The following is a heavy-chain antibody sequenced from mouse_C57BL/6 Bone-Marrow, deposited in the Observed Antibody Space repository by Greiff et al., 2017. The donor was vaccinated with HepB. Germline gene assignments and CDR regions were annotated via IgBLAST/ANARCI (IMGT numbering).Heavy chain of an antibody. Sequence: EVKLVESGGGLVQPKGSLKLSCAASGFTFNTYAMHLVRQAPGKGLEWVARIRSKSSNYATYYADSVKDRFTISRDDTQSMLYLQMNNLKTEDTAMYCCVGGLLRAWFAYWGQGTLVTVSA. J-gene: IGHJ3*01. CDR2: IRSKSSNYAT. V-gene: IGHV10-3*01. CDR1: GFTFNTYA. D-gene: IGHD1-1*01. CDR3: VGGLLRAWFAY.